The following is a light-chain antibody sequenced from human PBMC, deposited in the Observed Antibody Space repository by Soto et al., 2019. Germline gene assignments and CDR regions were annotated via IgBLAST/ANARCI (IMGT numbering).Light chain of an antibody. CDR1: QSVDSNY. CDR3: QQYGTPRSVT. Sequence: EIVWTQSPGTLSLSPGEEATLSCRASQSVDSNYLAWYQQKPGQTPRLIIYGASGRADGIPHRFSGSGFGTDFTLTISKVEPEDFAVYYCQQYGTPRSVTFGQGTLLEIK. J-gene: IGKJ5*01. V-gene: IGKV3-20*01. CDR2: GAS.